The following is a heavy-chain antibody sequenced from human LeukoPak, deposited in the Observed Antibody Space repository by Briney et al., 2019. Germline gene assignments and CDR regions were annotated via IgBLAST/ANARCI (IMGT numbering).Heavy chain of an antibody. CDR3: ARGRYYGMDV. J-gene: IGHJ6*02. CDR1: GFTFSTFW. V-gene: IGHV3-74*03. CDR2: INSDGSST. Sequence: PGGSLRLSCAASGFTFSTFWMHWVRQAPGKGLVWVSGINSDGSSTTYADSVKGRFTISRDNAKNTLYLQMNNLRAEDTAVYYCARGRYYGMDVWGQGTTVIVSS.